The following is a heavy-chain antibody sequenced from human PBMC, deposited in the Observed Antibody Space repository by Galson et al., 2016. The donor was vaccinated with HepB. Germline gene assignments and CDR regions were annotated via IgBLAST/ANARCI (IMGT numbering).Heavy chain of an antibody. CDR2: INYVGTT. CDR3: ARLEISGSGNFFDF. V-gene: IGHV4-39*01. D-gene: IGHD3-10*01. CDR1: GGSIWDSRYF. J-gene: IGHJ4*02. Sequence: SETLSLTCSVSGGSIWDSRYFWTWVRQPPGERPEWIGSINYVGTTFYGASLKSRATLSMDTSRRQLSLKMRSVTAADTAMYYCARLEISGSGNFFDFWGQGLLVTVSS.